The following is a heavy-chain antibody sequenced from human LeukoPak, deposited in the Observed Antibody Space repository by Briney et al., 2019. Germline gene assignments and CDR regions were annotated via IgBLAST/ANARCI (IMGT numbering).Heavy chain of an antibody. V-gene: IGHV1-2*02. J-gene: IGHJ4*02. CDR2: INPNSGGT. Sequence: ASVKVSCKASGYTFTVYYIHWVRQAPGQGLEWMGWINPNSGGTNYAQKFQGRVTMTRDTSISTAYMELSRLRSDDTAVYYCARVRSSGWYLVYYFDYWGQGTLVTVSS. CDR1: GYTFTVYY. D-gene: IGHD6-19*01. CDR3: ARVRSSGWYLVYYFDY.